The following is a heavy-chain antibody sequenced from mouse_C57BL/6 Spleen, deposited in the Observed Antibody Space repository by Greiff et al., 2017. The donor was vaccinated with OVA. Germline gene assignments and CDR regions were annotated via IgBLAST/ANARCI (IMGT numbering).Heavy chain of an antibody. CDR1: GYTFTSYG. D-gene: IGHD1-1*01. CDR2: IYPRSGNT. Sequence: VKLQESGAELARPGASVKLSCKASGYTFTSYGISWVKQRTGQGLEWIGEIYPRSGNTYYNEKFKGKATLTADKSSSTAYMELRSLTSEDSAVYFCARENFTTVGYWGQGTSVTVSS. CDR3: ARENFTTVGY. J-gene: IGHJ4*01. V-gene: IGHV1-81*01.